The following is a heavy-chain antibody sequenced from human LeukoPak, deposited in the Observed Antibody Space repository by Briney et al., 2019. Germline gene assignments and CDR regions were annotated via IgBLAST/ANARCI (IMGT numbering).Heavy chain of an antibody. J-gene: IGHJ4*02. CDR3: ARLWGYSYGYLDY. Sequence: SETLSLTCTVSGGSISITSYYWGWIRQPPGKGLEWIGSIYKSGSTYYNPSLKSRVTISVDTSKNQFSLKLSSVTATDTAVYYCARLWGYSYGYLDYWGQGTLVTVSS. CDR1: GGSISITSYY. D-gene: IGHD5-18*01. V-gene: IGHV4-39*01. CDR2: IYKSGST.